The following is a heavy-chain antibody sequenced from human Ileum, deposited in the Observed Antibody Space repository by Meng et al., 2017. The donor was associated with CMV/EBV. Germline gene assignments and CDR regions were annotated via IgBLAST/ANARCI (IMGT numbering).Heavy chain of an antibody. CDR2: INPSSGST. D-gene: IGHD6-13*01. V-gene: IGHV1-46*04. CDR3: ARRIAAGGTEAWLDS. J-gene: IGHJ5*01. CDR1: GYPFTSNY. Sequence: SGYPFTSNYIHWVRQAPGQGLEWMGIINPSSGSTNYAQKLQGRVTMTTDTSTSTAYMDLSSLRSEDTAVYYCARRIAAGGTEAWLDSWGQGTLVTVSS.